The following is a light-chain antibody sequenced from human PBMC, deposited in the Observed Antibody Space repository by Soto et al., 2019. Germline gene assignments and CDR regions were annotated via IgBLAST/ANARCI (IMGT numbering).Light chain of an antibody. CDR2: GAA. Sequence: VLTNSPSVSILYPSNRPSLSGGASQSVSSSFLAWYQQKVGQAAGLLSYGAAGRATGIPGRFSGSGSGTDFSLSISRLEPGDFAVNYCHQYGSSPRAFGQGT. V-gene: IGKV3-20*01. CDR1: QSVSSSF. CDR3: HQYGSSPRA. J-gene: IGKJ5*01.